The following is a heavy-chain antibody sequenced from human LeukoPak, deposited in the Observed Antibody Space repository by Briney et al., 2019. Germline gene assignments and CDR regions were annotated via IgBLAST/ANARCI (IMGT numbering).Heavy chain of an antibody. J-gene: IGHJ2*01. CDR3: ARRIVADYWYFDF. Sequence: PSETLSLTCTVYGGSISGTTYSWGWGWIRQPPGKGLEWIGNFYYTGNSYYNPSLKSRVTISVDMSKIQFSLKLSAVTAADTAVYYCARRIVADYWYFDFSGRGTLVTVSS. V-gene: IGHV4-39*01. CDR1: GGSISGTTYS. D-gene: IGHD2-21*01. CDR2: FYYTGNS.